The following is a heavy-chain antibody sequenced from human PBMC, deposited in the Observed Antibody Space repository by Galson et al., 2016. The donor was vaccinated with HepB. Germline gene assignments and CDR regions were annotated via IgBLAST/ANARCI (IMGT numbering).Heavy chain of an antibody. CDR1: GYTFTNYD. J-gene: IGHJ4*02. D-gene: IGHD3-22*01. CDR3: ARGGVSGNYAWREAEH. CDR2: MNPNSGNT. V-gene: IGHV1-8*01. Sequence: SVKVSCKASGYTFTNYDMNWVRQATGQGLEWMGWMNPNSGNTGYAQNFQGRVTTTRDTSISTAYMELSSLRSEDTAVYFCARGGVSGNYAWREAEHWGQGSLVTVSS.